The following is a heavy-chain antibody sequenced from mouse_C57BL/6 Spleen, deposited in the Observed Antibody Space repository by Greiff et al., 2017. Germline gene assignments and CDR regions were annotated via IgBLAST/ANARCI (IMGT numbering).Heavy chain of an antibody. CDR2: IDPSDSET. J-gene: IGHJ1*03. CDR1: GYTFTSYW. CDR3: AITTVVEGYFDV. D-gene: IGHD1-1*01. V-gene: IGHV1-52*01. Sequence: VQLQQPGAELVRPWSSVKLSCKASGYTFTSYWMHWVKQRPIQGLEWIGNIDPSDSETHYNQKFKDKATLTVDKSSSTAYMQLSSLTSEDSAVYFCAITTVVEGYFDVWGTGTTVTVSS.